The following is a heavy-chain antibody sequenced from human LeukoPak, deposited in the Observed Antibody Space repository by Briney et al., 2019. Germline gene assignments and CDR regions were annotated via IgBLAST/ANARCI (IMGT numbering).Heavy chain of an antibody. CDR3: ARGTHDGDY. J-gene: IGHJ4*02. Sequence: GGSLRLSCVASGITFSNFRMNWVRQAPGKGLEWVSGINWNGGSTGYADSVKGRFTISRDNAKNSLCLQMNSLRAEDTALYYCARGTHDGDYWGQGTLVTVSS. D-gene: IGHD3-3*01. CDR2: INWNGGST. V-gene: IGHV3-20*04. CDR1: GITFSNFR.